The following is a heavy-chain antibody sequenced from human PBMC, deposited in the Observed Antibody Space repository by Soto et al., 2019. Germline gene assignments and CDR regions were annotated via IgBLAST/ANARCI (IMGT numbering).Heavy chain of an antibody. CDR3: ARFRRNYFDY. CDR2: INYVGRTS. J-gene: IGHJ4*02. V-gene: IGHV4-59*01. CDR1: CDSMSGFY. Sequence: SETLSLTCTVSCDSMSGFYWSWIRQTPGKGLEWIGYINYVGRTSYYSPSLQSRVTISLDSSKNQFSLILSSVTAADTAVYFCARFRRNYFDYRGQGTQVTVSS. D-gene: IGHD3-10*01.